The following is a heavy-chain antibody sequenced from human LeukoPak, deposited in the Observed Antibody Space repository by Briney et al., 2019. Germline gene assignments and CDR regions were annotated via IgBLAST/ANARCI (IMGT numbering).Heavy chain of an antibody. CDR3: ARVWGGGGGDCYFCPENWFDP. D-gene: IGHD2-21*02. V-gene: IGHV1-2*02. CDR2: INPNSGGT. Sequence: ASVKVSCKASGYTFTGYYMHWVRQAPGQGLEWMGWINPNSGGTNYAQKFQGRVTMTRDTSISTAYMELSRLRSDDTAVYYCARVWGGGGGDCYFCPENWFDPWGQGTLVTVSS. J-gene: IGHJ5*02. CDR1: GYTFTGYY.